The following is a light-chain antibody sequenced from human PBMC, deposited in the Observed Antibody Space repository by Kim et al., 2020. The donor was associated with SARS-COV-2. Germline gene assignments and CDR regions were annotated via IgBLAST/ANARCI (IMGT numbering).Light chain of an antibody. CDR1: QSITTW. CDR3: QQYHSYPWT. CDR2: KAS. Sequence: ASLRDRVTITCRASQSITTWLAWYQLKPGKVPKLLIYKASNLQSGVPSRFSGSGSETEFTLTISSLQPDDFATYYCQQYHSYPWTFGQGTKVDIK. V-gene: IGKV1-5*03. J-gene: IGKJ1*01.